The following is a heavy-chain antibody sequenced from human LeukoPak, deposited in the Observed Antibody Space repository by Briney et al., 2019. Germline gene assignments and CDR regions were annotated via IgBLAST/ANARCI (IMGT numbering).Heavy chain of an antibody. CDR2: IYYSGST. D-gene: IGHD1-26*01. V-gene: IGHV4-59*12. CDR3: ARDSSYRLDAFDI. Sequence: SETLSLTCTVSNGSISGYYWIWIRQPPGKGLEWIGSIYYSGSTYYNPSLKSRVTISVDTSKNQFSLKLSSVTAADTAVYYCARDSSYRLDAFDIWGQGTMVTVSS. CDR1: NGSISGYY. J-gene: IGHJ3*02.